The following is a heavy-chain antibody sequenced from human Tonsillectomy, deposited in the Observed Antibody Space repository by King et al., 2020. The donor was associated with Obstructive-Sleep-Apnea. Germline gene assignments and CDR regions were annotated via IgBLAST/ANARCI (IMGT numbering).Heavy chain of an antibody. CDR3: TADTYESRTYCRDY. D-gene: IGHD3-22*01. CDR2: IKSENDGGTR. CDR1: GFDFRITW. J-gene: IGHJ4*02. Sequence: VQLVESGGDLVKPGGSLRVSCAASGFDFRITWMSWVRQAPGKGLEWIGRIKSENDGGTRDYAAPVRGRFTISRDDSTNMVYLQMNSLKTEDTAIYYCTADTYESRTYCRDYWGQGTLVTVSA. V-gene: IGHV3-15*01.